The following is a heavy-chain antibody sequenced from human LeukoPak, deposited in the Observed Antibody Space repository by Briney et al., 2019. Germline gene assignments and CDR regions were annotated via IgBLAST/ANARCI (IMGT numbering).Heavy chain of an antibody. CDR2: FDPEDGET. CDR1: GYTLTELS. CDR3: AGLGYSGYGPRSRFDN. V-gene: IGHV1-24*01. Sequence: GASVKVSCKVSGYTLTELSMHWVRQAPGQGLEWMGGFDPEDGETIYAQKFQSRVTMTEDTSTDTAYMELSSLRSEDTAVYYCAGLGYSGYGPRSRFDNWGQGTLITVST. D-gene: IGHD5-12*01. J-gene: IGHJ4*02.